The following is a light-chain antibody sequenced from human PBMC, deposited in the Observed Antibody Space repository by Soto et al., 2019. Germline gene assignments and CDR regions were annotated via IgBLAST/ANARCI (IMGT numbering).Light chain of an antibody. CDR1: QSVSSN. CDR2: GAS. Sequence: TVMTQSPATLSVSPGERATLSCRAIQSVSSNLAWYQQKPGQAPRLLILGASSRATGIPGRFSGSGSGTDFTLTISRVEPEDFAVYYCQQYGSSLITFGQGTRLEIK. J-gene: IGKJ5*01. CDR3: QQYGSSLIT. V-gene: IGKV3-20*01.